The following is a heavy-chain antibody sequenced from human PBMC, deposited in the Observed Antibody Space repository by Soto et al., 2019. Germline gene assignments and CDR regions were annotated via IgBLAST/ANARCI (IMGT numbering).Heavy chain of an antibody. CDR1: GGSISPYF. CDR3: ARGRYYGSGTRIKHFDL. V-gene: IGHV4-59*01. J-gene: IGHJ2*01. CDR2: IFYSGST. D-gene: IGHD3-10*01. Sequence: SETLSLTCTVSGGSISPYFWSWILQPPGKGLEWIGYIFYSGSTNYNPSLTSRVTISVDTSKNQFSLKLSSVTAADTAVYYCARGRYYGSGTRIKHFDLWGRGSLFTVPS.